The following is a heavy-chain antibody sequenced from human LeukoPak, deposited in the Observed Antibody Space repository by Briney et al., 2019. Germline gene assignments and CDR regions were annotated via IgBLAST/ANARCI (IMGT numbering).Heavy chain of an antibody. D-gene: IGHD6-6*01. CDR2: IYYNEIT. CDR3: SREYSISWHSYYYYCGDV. V-gene: IGHV4-39*07. CDR1: GGSVYSSPYY. J-gene: IGHJ6*04. Sequence: SETLSLTCSVSGGSVYSSPYYRRWIRQPPGKGLEWLGSIYYNEITYYNPYLKSRVTISEDTSNNQFSLRLSSVTAADTAIYYCSREYSISWHSYYYYCGDVWGKGTTVTVSS.